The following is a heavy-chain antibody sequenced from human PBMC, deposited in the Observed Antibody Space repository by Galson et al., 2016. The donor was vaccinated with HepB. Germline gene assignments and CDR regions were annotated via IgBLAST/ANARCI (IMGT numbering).Heavy chain of an antibody. D-gene: IGHD2-15*01. CDR3: AKSGYCSGNSCYNWFDT. V-gene: IGHV3-23*01. CDR1: GFTFSSYA. J-gene: IGHJ5*02. Sequence: SLRLSCAASGFTFSSYAMNWVRQAPGKGLEWVSVISNSGATTYYADSVKGRFTISRDNPNNTLYLQMNRLRAEDTAAYYCAKSGYCSGNSCYNWFDTWGQGTLVTGSS. CDR2: ISNSGATT.